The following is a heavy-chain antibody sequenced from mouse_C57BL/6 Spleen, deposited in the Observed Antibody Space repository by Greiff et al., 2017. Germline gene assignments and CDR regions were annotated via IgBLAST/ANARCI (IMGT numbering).Heavy chain of an antibody. D-gene: IGHD2-3*01. CDR2: IYPGNSDT. V-gene: IGHV1-5*01. Sequence: VQLQQSGTVLARPGASVKMSCKTSGYTFTSYWMHWVKQRPGQGLEWIGAIYPGNSDTSYNQKFKGKAKLTAVTSASTAYMQLSSLTSEDSAVYYCARDYDGYYVFAYWGQGTLVTVSA. CDR3: ARDYDGYYVFAY. CDR1: GYTFTSYW. J-gene: IGHJ3*01.